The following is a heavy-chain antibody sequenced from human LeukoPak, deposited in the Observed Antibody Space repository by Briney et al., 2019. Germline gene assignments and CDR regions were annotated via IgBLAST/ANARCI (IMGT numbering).Heavy chain of an antibody. V-gene: IGHV3-23*01. J-gene: IGHJ6*02. CDR1: GFTFSSYA. CDR3: AKDSAYYSPGYDGMDV. CDR2: ISGSGGTI. D-gene: IGHD3-10*01. Sequence: GGSLRLSCAASGFTFSSYAMTWVRQAPGKGLEWVSVISGSGGTIYYADSVKGRFTISRDNSKNTLFLQVNSLRAEDTAVYFCAKDSAYYSPGYDGMDVWGQGTTVTVSS.